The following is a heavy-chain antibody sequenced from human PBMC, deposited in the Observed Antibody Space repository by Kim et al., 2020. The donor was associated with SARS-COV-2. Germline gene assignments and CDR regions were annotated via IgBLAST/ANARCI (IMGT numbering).Heavy chain of an antibody. CDR2: IHNDGKT. V-gene: IGHV3-53*01. CDR3: TRQAAGMDV. J-gene: IGHJ6*02. Sequence: GGSLRLSCVASGFTVSSNYMSWVRQAPGKGLEWVSSIHNDGKTHYADSVKGRFTISRDNSKNTFYVQMNSLRAEDTAVFNCTRQAAGMDVWGQGTTVTVSS. CDR1: GFTVSSNY.